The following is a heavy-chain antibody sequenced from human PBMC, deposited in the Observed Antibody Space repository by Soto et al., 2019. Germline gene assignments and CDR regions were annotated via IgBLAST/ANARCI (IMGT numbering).Heavy chain of an antibody. J-gene: IGHJ3*01. Sequence: EVRLVESGGGLVKPGGSLRLCWTTYGFTFSNVWMYWVRQAPGKGVEWVGRMKSNFDGGTTDYAAPVKGRFTISRDDSKNTLYLQMNSLKIEDTALYVCSTDRPYSSGALRSWGQGTMVTVSS. CDR1: GFTFSNVW. CDR3: STDRPYSSGALRS. V-gene: IGHV3-15*01. D-gene: IGHD2-21*01. CDR2: MKSNFDGGTT.